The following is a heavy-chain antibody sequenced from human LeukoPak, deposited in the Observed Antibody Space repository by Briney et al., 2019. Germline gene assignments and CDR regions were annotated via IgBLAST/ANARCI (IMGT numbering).Heavy chain of an antibody. V-gene: IGHV3-23*01. CDR2: IRSNGGSQ. Sequence: GGSLRLSCAASGFTFSTYAMSWVRQAPGKGLEWVSAIRSNGGSQYYAESVKGRFTISRDNSKNTLYLQMNSLRAEDTAVYYCAKTIYDYVWGSYRYALDYWGQGTPVPVSS. CDR3: AKTIYDYVWGSYRYALDY. J-gene: IGHJ4*02. D-gene: IGHD3-16*02. CDR1: GFTFSTYA.